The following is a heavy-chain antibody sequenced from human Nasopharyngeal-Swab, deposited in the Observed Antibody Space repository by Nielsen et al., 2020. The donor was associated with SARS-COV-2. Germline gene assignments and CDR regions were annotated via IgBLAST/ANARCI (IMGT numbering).Heavy chain of an antibody. V-gene: IGHV4-59*01. Sequence: SETLSLTCTVSGGSISSYYWSWIRQPPGKGLGWIGYIYYSGSTNYNPSLKSRVTISVDTSKNQFSLKLSSVTAADTAVYYCARNPFEFDAFDIWGQGTMVTVSS. CDR3: ARNPFEFDAFDI. J-gene: IGHJ3*02. CDR2: IYYSGST. D-gene: IGHD3-16*01. CDR1: GGSISSYY.